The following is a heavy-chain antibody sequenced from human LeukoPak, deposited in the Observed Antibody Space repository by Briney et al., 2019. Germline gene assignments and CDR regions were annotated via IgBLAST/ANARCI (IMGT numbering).Heavy chain of an antibody. D-gene: IGHD6-13*01. CDR1: GFTFSDYY. V-gene: IGHV3-11*01. CDR3: AKAQSSSSWRYYFDY. J-gene: IGHJ4*02. Sequence: GGSLRLSCAASGFTFSDYYMSWIRQAPGKGLEWVSYISSSGSTIYYADSVKGRFTISRDNSKNTLYLQVNSLRAEDTAVYYCAKAQSSSSWRYYFDYWGQGTLVTVSS. CDR2: ISSSGSTI.